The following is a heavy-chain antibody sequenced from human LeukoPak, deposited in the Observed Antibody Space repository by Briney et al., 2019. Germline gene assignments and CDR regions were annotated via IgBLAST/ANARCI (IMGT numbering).Heavy chain of an antibody. Sequence: GGSLRLSCAASGFTFSSYAMHWVRQAPGKGLEWVAVISYDGGNKYYADSVKGRFSISRDNSKNTLYLQMNSLRPEDTAVYYCARDPALTVTTWYCFDYWGQGTLVTVSS. J-gene: IGHJ4*02. CDR2: ISYDGGNK. CDR1: GFTFSSYA. D-gene: IGHD4-17*01. CDR3: ARDPALTVTTWYCFDY. V-gene: IGHV3-30-3*01.